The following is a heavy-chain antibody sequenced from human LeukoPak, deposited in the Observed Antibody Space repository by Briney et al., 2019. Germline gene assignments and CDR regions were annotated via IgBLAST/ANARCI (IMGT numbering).Heavy chain of an antibody. CDR3: ARDNSGFDY. CDR2: IRHDGSAR. D-gene: IGHD6-19*01. J-gene: IGHJ4*02. CDR1: RVTPTRDL. Sequence: GRSPCLSRAASRVTPTRDLLTTVPEAPGQGLEWVANIRHDGSARYYGDSVQGRFTISRDDAKNSLFLQMNSLRADDTALYYCARDNSGFDYWGQGTLVTVSS. V-gene: IGHV3-7*01.